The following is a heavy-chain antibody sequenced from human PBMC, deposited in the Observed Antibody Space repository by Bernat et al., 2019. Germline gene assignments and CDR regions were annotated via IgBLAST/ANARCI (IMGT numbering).Heavy chain of an antibody. CDR1: GGTFSSYA. J-gene: IGHJ6*02. Sequence: QVQLVQSGAEVKKPGSSVKVSCKASGGTFSSYAISWVRQAPGQGLEWMGGIIPIFGTANYAQKFPGRVTINADESTSTAYMELSSLRSEDTAVYYCARVRAAAGPYYYYGMDVWGQGTTVTVSS. V-gene: IGHV1-69*01. D-gene: IGHD6-13*01. CDR3: ARVRAAAGPYYYYGMDV. CDR2: IIPIFGTA.